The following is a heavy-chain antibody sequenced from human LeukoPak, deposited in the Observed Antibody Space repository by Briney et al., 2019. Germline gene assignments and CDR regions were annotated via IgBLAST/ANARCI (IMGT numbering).Heavy chain of an antibody. Sequence: PGGSLRLSCATSGFTLSTYWMTWVRQAPGKGLQWVANIKEDGSLKYYVDSVKGRFTISRDNAKNSLYLQMNSLRVEDTAVYYCARDVLGRSGEQLDYWGQGTLVTGSS. J-gene: IGHJ4*02. CDR1: GFTLSTYW. CDR3: ARDVLGRSGEQLDY. V-gene: IGHV3-7*03. D-gene: IGHD3-3*01. CDR2: IKEDGSLK.